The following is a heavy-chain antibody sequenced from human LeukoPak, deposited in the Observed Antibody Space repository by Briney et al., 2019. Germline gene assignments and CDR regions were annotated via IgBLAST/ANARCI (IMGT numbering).Heavy chain of an antibody. D-gene: IGHD3-3*01. CDR1: GGSISSFY. J-gene: IGHJ4*02. CDR3: ARSYDTNFDY. V-gene: IGHV4-59*01. Sequence: SETLSLTCTVSGGSISSFYWSWSRQPPGKGLEWIGYIYFSGSTSYNPSLKSRVTISVDRSKNQFSLKLSSVAAADTAVYYCARSYDTNFDYWGQGTLVTVSS. CDR2: IYFSGST.